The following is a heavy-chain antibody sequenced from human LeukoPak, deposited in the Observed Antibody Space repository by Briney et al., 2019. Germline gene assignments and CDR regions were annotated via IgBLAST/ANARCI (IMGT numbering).Heavy chain of an antibody. Sequence: ASVKVSCKASGYTFTSYYMHWVRQAPGQGLEWMGLINPSGGSTSYAQKFQGRVTMTRDMSTSTVYMELSSLRSEDTAVYYCARDGVVATILILDYYYYMDVWGKGTTVTVSS. D-gene: IGHD5-12*01. CDR1: GYTFTSYY. CDR3: ARDGVVATILILDYYYYMDV. CDR2: INPSGGST. V-gene: IGHV1-46*01. J-gene: IGHJ6*03.